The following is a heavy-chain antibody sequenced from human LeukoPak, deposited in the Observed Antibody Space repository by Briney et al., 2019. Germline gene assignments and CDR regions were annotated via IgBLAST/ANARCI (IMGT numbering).Heavy chain of an antibody. D-gene: IGHD2-2*01. J-gene: IGHJ5*02. CDR1: GFTFSNSW. CDR3: ARAGGPPTAMGFDP. CDR2: INTDGNIM. Sequence: GGSLRLSCAASGFTFSNSWMHWVRQTPGKGPVWVSCINTDGNIMRYADSVKGRFTISRDNPKNTLYLQMNSLRVEDTAVYYCARAGGPPTAMGFDPWGQGSLVSVST. V-gene: IGHV3-74*01.